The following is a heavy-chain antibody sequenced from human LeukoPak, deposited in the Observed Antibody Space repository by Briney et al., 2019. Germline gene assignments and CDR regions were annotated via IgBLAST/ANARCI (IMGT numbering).Heavy chain of an antibody. Sequence: PGGSPRLSCAASGFTFSGSAMHWVRQASGKGLEWVGRIRSKANSYATAYAASVKGRFTISRDDSKNTAYLQMNSLKTEDTAVYYCTNGWFGELYYYYGMDVWGQGTTVTVSS. D-gene: IGHD3-10*01. CDR3: TNGWFGELYYYYGMDV. CDR1: GFTFSGSA. V-gene: IGHV3-73*01. J-gene: IGHJ6*02. CDR2: IRSKANSYAT.